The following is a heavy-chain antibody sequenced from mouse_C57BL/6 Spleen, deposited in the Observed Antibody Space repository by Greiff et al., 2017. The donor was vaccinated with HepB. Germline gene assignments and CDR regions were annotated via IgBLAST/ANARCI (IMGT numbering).Heavy chain of an antibody. D-gene: IGHD2-4*01. CDR2: ISSGGSYT. CDR1: GFTFSSYG. V-gene: IGHV5-6*01. Sequence: EVMLVESGGDLVKPGGSLKLSCAASGFTFSSYGMSWVRQTPDKRLEWVATISSGGSYTYYPDSVKGRFTISRDNAKNTLYLQMSSLKSEDTAMYYCARSLYDYDGPLDYWGQGTTLTVSS. J-gene: IGHJ2*01. CDR3: ARSLYDYDGPLDY.